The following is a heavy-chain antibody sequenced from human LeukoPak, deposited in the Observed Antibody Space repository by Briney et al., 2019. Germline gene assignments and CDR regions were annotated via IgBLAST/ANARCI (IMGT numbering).Heavy chain of an antibody. D-gene: IGHD3-22*01. V-gene: IGHV4-39*01. Sequence: SETLSLTCTVSGGSISSSSYYWGWIRQPPGKGLEWIGSIYYSGSTSYNPSLKSRVTTSVDTSKNQFSLKLSSVTAAETAVYYCASGRYDSSGYYNVFDIWGQGTMVTVSS. CDR3: ASGRYDSSGYYNVFDI. CDR1: GGSISSSSYY. J-gene: IGHJ3*02. CDR2: IYYSGST.